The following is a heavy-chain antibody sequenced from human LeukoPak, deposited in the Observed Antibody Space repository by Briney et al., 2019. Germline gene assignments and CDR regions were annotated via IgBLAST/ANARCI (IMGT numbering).Heavy chain of an antibody. CDR1: GGSISSYY. J-gene: IGHJ4*02. CDR3: ARGRHGSGWSYYFDY. D-gene: IGHD6-19*01. Sequence: RSSETLSLTCTASGGSISSYYWSWIGQPPGKGLEGIGYIYYSGSTNYNPSLKSRVTISVDTSKNQFSLKLSSVTAADTAVYYCARGRHGSGWSYYFDYWGQGTLVTVSS. CDR2: IYYSGST. V-gene: IGHV4-59*01.